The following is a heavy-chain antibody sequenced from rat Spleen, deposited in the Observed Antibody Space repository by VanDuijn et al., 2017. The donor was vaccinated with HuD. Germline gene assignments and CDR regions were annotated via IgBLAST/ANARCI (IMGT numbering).Heavy chain of an antibody. CDR3: ASLLQWSPFDY. CDR1: GFTFNKYW. CDR2: ISPSGGST. J-gene: IGHJ2*01. Sequence: EVQLVESGGGLVQPGRSLKLSCVASGFTFNKYWMNWIRQAPTKGLEWVASISPSGGSTYYRDSVKGRFTVSRDNAKSTLYLQIDSLRSEDTATYYCASLLQWSPFDYWGQGVMVTVSS. D-gene: IGHD1-1*01. V-gene: IGHV5-19*01.